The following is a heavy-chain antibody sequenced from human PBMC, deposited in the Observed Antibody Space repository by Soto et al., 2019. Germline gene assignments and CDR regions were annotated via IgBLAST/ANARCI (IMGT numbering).Heavy chain of an antibody. Sequence: QITLKESGPTLVKPTQTLTLTCTFSGFSLTTDRVGVGWIRQPPGEALEWLAVIYWDDSKTYRPSLESRLTITKDTSKNQVALTMTNVESLDTATYYCAHAYGGRSLYWGQGTLVTVSS. CDR2: IYWDDSK. D-gene: IGHD1-26*01. J-gene: IGHJ4*02. CDR3: AHAYGGRSLY. CDR1: GFSLTTDRVG. V-gene: IGHV2-5*02.